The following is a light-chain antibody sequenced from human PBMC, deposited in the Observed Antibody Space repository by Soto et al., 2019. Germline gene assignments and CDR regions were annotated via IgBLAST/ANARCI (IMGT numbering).Light chain of an antibody. J-gene: IGLJ2*01. CDR3: CSYAGGASVV. CDR2: EDI. V-gene: IGLV2-23*01. CDR1: SSDIGRYNL. Sequence: QSALTQPASVSGSPGQSITISCTGTSSDIGRYNLVSWYQQHPGKAPKLIIYEDIERPSGVSDRFSGSKSGNTASLTISRLHTEDEADYYCCSYAGGASVVFGGGTKLTVL.